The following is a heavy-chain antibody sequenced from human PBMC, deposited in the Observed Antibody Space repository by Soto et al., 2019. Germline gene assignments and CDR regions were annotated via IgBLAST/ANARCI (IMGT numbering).Heavy chain of an antibody. CDR1: GYSFTSYW. J-gene: IGHJ6*02. CDR2: IDPSDSYT. V-gene: IGHV5-10-1*01. D-gene: IGHD2-2*02. CDR3: ASYCSSTSCYTRYYYGMDV. Sequence: GESLKISCKGSGYSFTSYWISWVRQMPGKGLEWMGRIDPSDSYTNYSPSFQGHVTISADKSISTAYLQWSSLKASDTAMYYCASYCSSTSCYTRYYYGMDVWGQGTTVTAP.